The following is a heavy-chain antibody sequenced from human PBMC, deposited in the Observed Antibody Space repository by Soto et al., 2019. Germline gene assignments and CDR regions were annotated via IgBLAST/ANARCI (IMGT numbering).Heavy chain of an antibody. V-gene: IGHV3-23*01. CDR1: GFAFSSYA. D-gene: IGHD2-2*02. J-gene: IGHJ4*02. CDR2: IFASGGST. CDR3: AKAVWVTWGLYLGDS. Sequence: EVHLLESGGDLLQPGGSLRLSCAASGFAFSSYAMGWVRQAPGKGLEWVSGIFASGGSTYYADSVMGRFTIFRDNPKNTLYLQMNSLSPEDTAVYYCAKAVWVTWGLYLGDSWGQGTLVSVSS.